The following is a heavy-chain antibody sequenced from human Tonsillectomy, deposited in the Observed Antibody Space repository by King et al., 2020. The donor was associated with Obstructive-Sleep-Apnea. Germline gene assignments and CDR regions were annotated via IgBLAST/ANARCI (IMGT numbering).Heavy chain of an antibody. CDR3: TTHKDYYGSGRTAFDI. V-gene: IGHV3-15*01. D-gene: IGHD3-10*01. CDR2: IKSKTDGGTI. J-gene: IGHJ3*02. Sequence: VQLVESGGGLVKPGGSLRLSCAASGFTFSNAWMSWVRQAPGKGLEWVGRIKSKTDGGTIAYAAPVKGRFTISRHDSENTLSLQMNSLKTEDTAVYYCTTHKDYYGSGRTAFDIWGQGTMVTVSS. CDR1: GFTFSNAW.